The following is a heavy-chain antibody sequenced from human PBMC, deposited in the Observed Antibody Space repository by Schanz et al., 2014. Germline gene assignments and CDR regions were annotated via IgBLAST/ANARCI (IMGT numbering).Heavy chain of an antibody. CDR1: GGSVSSGGDY. V-gene: IGHV4-31*03. CDR2: ISYSGST. D-gene: IGHD4-17*01. Sequence: QVQLQESGPGLLKPSETLSLTCTVSGGSVSSGGDYWSWIRQHPGKGLEWIGFISYSGSTYYNPSLKSRVTISVDTSKNQFSLNLSSATAADTAVYYCARDRGHGDLPGDIWGQGTMVTDSS. CDR3: ARDRGHGDLPGDI. J-gene: IGHJ3*02.